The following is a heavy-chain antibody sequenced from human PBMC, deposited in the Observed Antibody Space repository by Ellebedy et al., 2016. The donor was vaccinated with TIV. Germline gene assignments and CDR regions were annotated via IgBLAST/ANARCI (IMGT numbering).Heavy chain of an antibody. CDR1: GFTFSSYS. CDR3: ARERKGATDY. V-gene: IGHV3-48*02. CDR2: ISSSSSTI. Sequence: PGGSLRLSCAASGFTFSSYSLNWVRQAPGKGLEWVSYISSSSSTIYYADSVKGRFTISRDNDKNSLYLQMNSRRDEDTAVYYCARERKGATDYWGQGTLVTVSS. D-gene: IGHD1-26*01. J-gene: IGHJ4*02.